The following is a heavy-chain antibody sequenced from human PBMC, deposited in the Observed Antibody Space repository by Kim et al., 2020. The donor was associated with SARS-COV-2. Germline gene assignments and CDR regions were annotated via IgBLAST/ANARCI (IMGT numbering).Heavy chain of an antibody. V-gene: IGHV4-39*01. Sequence: YNPSLKSRVTISVDTSKNQFSLKLSSVTAADTAVYYCARFFGYSSGWFDYWGQGTLVTVSS. D-gene: IGHD6-19*01. CDR3: ARFFGYSSGWFDY. J-gene: IGHJ5*01.